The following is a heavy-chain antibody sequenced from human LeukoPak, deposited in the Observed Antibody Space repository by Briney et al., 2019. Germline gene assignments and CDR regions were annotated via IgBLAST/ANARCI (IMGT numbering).Heavy chain of an antibody. V-gene: IGHV4-61*02. CDR3: ARFSYDSFDY. CDR2: IYTSGST. Sequence: SETLSLTCTVSGGSISSGSYYWSWIRQPAGKGLEWIGRIYTSGSTNYNPSLKSRVTISVDTSKNQFSLKLSSVTAADTAVYYCARFSYDSFDYWGQGTLVTVSS. CDR1: GGSISSGSYY. D-gene: IGHD3-22*01. J-gene: IGHJ4*02.